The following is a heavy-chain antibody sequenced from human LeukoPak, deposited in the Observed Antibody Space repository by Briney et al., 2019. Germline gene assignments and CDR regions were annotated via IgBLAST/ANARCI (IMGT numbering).Heavy chain of an antibody. CDR2: INPNSGGT. Sequence: ASVKVSCKASGYTFTGYYMHWVRQAPGQGLEWVGWINPNSGGTNYAQKFQGRVTMTRDTSISTAYMELSRLRSDDTAVYYCAREAVRYCSSTSCYTSDYWGQGTLVTVSS. CDR3: AREAVRYCSSTSCYTSDY. CDR1: GYTFTGYY. V-gene: IGHV1-2*02. J-gene: IGHJ4*02. D-gene: IGHD2-2*02.